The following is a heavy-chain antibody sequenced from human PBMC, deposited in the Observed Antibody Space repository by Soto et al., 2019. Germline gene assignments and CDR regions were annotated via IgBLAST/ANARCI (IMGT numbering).Heavy chain of an antibody. CDR1: GYTFTGYY. CDR2: INPNSGGT. CDR3: ARLVSSSWYGTGHFDY. D-gene: IGHD6-13*01. V-gene: IGHV1-2*04. J-gene: IGHJ4*02. Sequence: ASVKVSCKASGYTFTGYYMHWVRQAPGQGLEWMGWINPNSGGTNYAQKFQGWVTMTRDTSISPASMELRRLRSDDTDVYYCARLVSSSWYGTGHFDYWGQGTLVTVSS.